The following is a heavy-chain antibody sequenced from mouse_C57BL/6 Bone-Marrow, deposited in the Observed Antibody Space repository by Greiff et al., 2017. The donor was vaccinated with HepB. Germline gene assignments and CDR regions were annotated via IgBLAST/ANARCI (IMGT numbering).Heavy chain of an antibody. CDR2: INPSTGGT. CDR3: ARKEGSPFAY. Sequence: EVQLQQSGPELVKPGASVKISCKASGYSLTGYYMNWVKQSPEKSLEWIGEINPSTGGTTYNQKFKAKATLTVDKSSSTAYMQLKSLTSEDSAVYYCARKEGSPFAYWGQGTLVTVSA. V-gene: IGHV1-42*01. CDR1: GYSLTGYY. J-gene: IGHJ3*01.